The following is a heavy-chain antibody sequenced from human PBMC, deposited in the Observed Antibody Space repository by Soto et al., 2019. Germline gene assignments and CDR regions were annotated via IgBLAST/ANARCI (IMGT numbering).Heavy chain of an antibody. Sequence: SETLSLTCAVYDGSFSGYYWSWIRQPPGKGLEWIGEINHSGGTNYNPSLESRVTISVDASKNQFSLKLTSVTAADTAVYYCARGHLGYSSSWSGFDYWGQGTLVTVPQ. D-gene: IGHD6-13*01. V-gene: IGHV4-34*01. CDR1: DGSFSGYY. CDR2: INHSGGT. CDR3: ARGHLGYSSSWSGFDY. J-gene: IGHJ4*02.